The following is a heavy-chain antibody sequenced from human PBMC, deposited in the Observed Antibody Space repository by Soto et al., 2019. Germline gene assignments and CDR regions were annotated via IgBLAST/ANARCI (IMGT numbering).Heavy chain of an antibody. Sequence: SETLSLTCTVSGGSISSGDYYWSWIRQPPGKGLEWIGYIYYSGSTYYNPSLKSRVTISVDTSKNQFSLKLSSVTAADTAVYYCARTVREWPNWFDPWGQGTLVTV. J-gene: IGHJ5*02. CDR1: GGSISSGDYY. CDR3: ARTVREWPNWFDP. CDR2: IYYSGST. D-gene: IGHD3-10*01. V-gene: IGHV4-30-4*01.